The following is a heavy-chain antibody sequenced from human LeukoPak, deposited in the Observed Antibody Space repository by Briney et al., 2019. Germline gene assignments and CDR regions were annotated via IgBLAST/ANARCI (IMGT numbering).Heavy chain of an antibody. D-gene: IGHD2-2*01. V-gene: IGHV3-7*01. CDR3: ATSSNAPGNY. J-gene: IGHJ4*02. CDR1: GFTFSSYW. CDR2: INQDGSAK. Sequence: GESLRLSCAASGFTFSSYWMSWVRQAPGKGLEWVANINQDGSAKYYVGSVKGRFTISRDNAKNSLYLQMNSLRAEDTAVYYCATSSNAPGNYWGQGTLVTVSS.